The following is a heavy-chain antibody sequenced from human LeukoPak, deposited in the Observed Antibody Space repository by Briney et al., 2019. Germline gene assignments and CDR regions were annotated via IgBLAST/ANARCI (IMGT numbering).Heavy chain of an antibody. V-gene: IGHV3-23*01. J-gene: IGHJ3*02. Sequence: GGSLRLSCAASGFTFSSYAMSWVRQAPGKGLEWVSAISGSGGSTYYADSVKGRFTISRDNSKNTLFLQMNSLRAEDTAVFYCARDRDTAMVHDAFDIWGQGTMVTVSS. CDR2: ISGSGGST. CDR1: GFTFSSYA. CDR3: ARDRDTAMVHDAFDI. D-gene: IGHD5-18*01.